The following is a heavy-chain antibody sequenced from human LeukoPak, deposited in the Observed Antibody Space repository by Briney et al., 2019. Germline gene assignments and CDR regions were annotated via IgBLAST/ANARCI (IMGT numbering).Heavy chain of an antibody. V-gene: IGHV3-30*02. J-gene: IGHJ5*02. D-gene: IGHD3-3*01. CDR1: GFIFSSYG. CDR3: AKSPWSGYSDNWFDP. Sequence: GGSLRLSCAASGFIFSSYGMHWVRQAPGKGLEWVAFIRNDGNNQYYADSVKGRFTISRDNSKNTLYLQMNSLRAEDTAIYYCAKSPWSGYSDNWFDPWGQGTLVTVSS. CDR2: IRNDGNNQ.